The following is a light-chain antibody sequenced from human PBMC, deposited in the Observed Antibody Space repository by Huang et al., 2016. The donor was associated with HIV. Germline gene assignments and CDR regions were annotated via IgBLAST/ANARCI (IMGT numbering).Light chain of an antibody. V-gene: IGKV1-39*01. Sequence: DILLTQSPSSLSASVVDRVTITCRASQNINTYLNWYQQKPGKAPNLLIHSASTLQTGVPSRFSGSGSGTDFTLTVNSLQPEDSATYYCQQGYSALITFGQGTRL. J-gene: IGKJ5*01. CDR3: QQGYSALIT. CDR1: QNINTY. CDR2: SAS.